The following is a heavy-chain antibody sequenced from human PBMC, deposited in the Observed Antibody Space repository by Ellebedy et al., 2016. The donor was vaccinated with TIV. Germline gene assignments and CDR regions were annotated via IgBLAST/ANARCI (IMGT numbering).Heavy chain of an antibody. CDR1: GFTFSSYG. CDR2: IWYDGSNK. J-gene: IGHJ5*02. CDR3: ARDGDKAMVILSSWFDP. D-gene: IGHD5-18*01. V-gene: IGHV3-33*01. Sequence: PGGSLRLSCAASGFTFSSYGMHWVRQAPGKGLEWVAVIWYDGSNKYYADSVKGRFTISRDNSKNTLYLQMNSLRAEDTAVYYCARDGDKAMVILSSWFDPWGQGTLVTVSS.